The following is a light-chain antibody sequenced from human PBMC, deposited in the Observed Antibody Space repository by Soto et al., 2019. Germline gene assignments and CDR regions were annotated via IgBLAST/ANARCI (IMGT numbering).Light chain of an antibody. CDR3: CSYAGSSTFV. CDR2: EGS. Sequence: QSALTQPASVSGSPGQSITISCTGTSSDVGGYNLVSWYQQHPGKAPKLMIYEGSKRPSGVSNRFSGSKSGNTASLTISGLQAEDEAEYYCCSYAGSSTFVLGTGTKLTVL. V-gene: IGLV2-23*01. CDR1: SSDVGGYNL. J-gene: IGLJ1*01.